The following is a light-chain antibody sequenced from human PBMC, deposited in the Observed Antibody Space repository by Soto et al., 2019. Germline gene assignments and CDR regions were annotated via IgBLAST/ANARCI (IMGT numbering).Light chain of an antibody. CDR1: SSDVGGYNY. Sequence: QSALTQPASVSGSPGQSIAISCTGTSSDVGGYNYVSLYQQHPGKAPKLMIYDVTTRPSGVSNRFSGSKSGNTAALTISGLQAEDEADYYCSSYTSDTTGVFGTGTKVTVL. CDR3: SSYTSDTTGV. CDR2: DVT. V-gene: IGLV2-14*03. J-gene: IGLJ1*01.